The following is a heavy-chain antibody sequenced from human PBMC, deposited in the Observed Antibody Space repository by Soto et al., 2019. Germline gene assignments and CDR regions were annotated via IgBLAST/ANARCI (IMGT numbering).Heavy chain of an antibody. CDR1: GGSISSGGYY. J-gene: IGHJ4*02. D-gene: IGHD4-17*01. Sequence: QVQLQESGPGLVKPSQTLSLPCTVSGGSISSGGYYWSWIRQHPGKGLEWIGYIYYSGSTYYNPSLKSRVTISVDTSKNQFSLKLSSVTAAEKAVYYCARLDYGEYVLYYWGQGTLVTVSS. CDR3: ARLDYGEYVLYY. V-gene: IGHV4-31*03. CDR2: IYYSGST.